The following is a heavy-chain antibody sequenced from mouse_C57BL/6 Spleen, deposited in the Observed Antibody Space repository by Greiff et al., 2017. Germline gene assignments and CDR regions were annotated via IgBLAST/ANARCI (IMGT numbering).Heavy chain of an antibody. D-gene: IGHD1-1*01. CDR3: ARGGLRYAMDY. CDR2: IDPSDSET. Sequence: QVQLQRSGAELVRPGSSVKLSCKASGYTFTSYWMHWVKQRPIQGLEWIGNIDPSDSETHYNQKFKDKATLTVDKSSSTAYMQLCSLTSEDTAVYYCARGGLRYAMDYWGQGTSVTVFS. CDR1: GYTFTSYW. V-gene: IGHV1-52*01. J-gene: IGHJ4*01.